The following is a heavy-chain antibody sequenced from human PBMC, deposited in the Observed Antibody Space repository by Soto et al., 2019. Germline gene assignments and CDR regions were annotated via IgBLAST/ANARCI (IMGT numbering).Heavy chain of an antibody. CDR1: GFTFDYYW. CDR2: VHSDGTTT. D-gene: IGHD3-10*01. V-gene: IGHV3-74*01. CDR3: ARGDRGGFDL. Sequence: EVQLVESGGGLVQPGESLRLSCAASGFTFDYYWMHWVRQAPGKGLVWVSRVHSDGTTTTYADSVKGRFTISRDNARNTVSLQMSSLRAEDTAIYFCARGDRGGFDLWGHGTVVTVSS. J-gene: IGHJ3*01.